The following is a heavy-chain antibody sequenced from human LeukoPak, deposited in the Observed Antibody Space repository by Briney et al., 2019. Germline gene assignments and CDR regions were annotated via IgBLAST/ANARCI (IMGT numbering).Heavy chain of an antibody. V-gene: IGHV3-9*01. CDR2: ISWNSGSI. CDR3: ARDDYGDYQLDY. CDR1: GFTFDDYA. Sequence: GGSLRLSCAASGFTFDDYAMHWVRQAPGKGLEWVSGISWNSGSIGYADSVKGRFTISRDNSKNTLYLQMNSLRAEDTAVYYCARDDYGDYQLDYWGQGTLVTVSS. J-gene: IGHJ4*02. D-gene: IGHD4-17*01.